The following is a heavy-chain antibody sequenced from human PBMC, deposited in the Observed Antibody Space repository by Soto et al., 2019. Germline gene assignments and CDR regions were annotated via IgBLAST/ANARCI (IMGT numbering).Heavy chain of an antibody. CDR2: ISYDGSNK. CDR1: GFTFSSYA. V-gene: IGHV3-30-3*01. D-gene: IGHD3-10*01. J-gene: IGHJ4*02. Sequence: QVQLVESGGGGVQPGRSLRLSCAASGFTFSSYAMHWVRQAPGKGLEWVAVISYDGSNKYYADSVKGRFTISRDNSKNTLYLQMNSLRAVDTAVYYCARARVVRGVISSLGHWGQGTLVTVSS. CDR3: ARARVVRGVISSLGH.